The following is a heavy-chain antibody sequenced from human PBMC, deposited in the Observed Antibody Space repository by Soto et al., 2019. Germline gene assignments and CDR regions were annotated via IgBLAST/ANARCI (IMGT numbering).Heavy chain of an antibody. CDR1: GFTFSSYG. CDR2: IWYDGSNK. CDR3: ARVAY. J-gene: IGHJ4*02. V-gene: IGHV3-33*01. Sequence: SLRLSCSASGFTFSSYGMHWVRQAPGKGLEWVAVIWYDGSNKYYADSVKGRFIISRDNAQNSLFLQMNTLRPEDTAMYYCARVAYWGPGTQVTVSS.